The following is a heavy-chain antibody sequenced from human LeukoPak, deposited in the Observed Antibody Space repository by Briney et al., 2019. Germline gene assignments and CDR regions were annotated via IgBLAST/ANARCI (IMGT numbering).Heavy chain of an antibody. V-gene: IGHV1-2*02. J-gene: IGHJ3*02. D-gene: IGHD3-16*01. Sequence: ASVKVSCKASGYTFTSYDINWVRQATGQGLEWMGWINPNSGGTNYLQKFQGRVTMTRDTSISTAYMELSRLRSDDTAVYYCARDDRFDDAFDIWGQGTMVTVSS. CDR2: INPNSGGT. CDR3: ARDDRFDDAFDI. CDR1: GYTFTSYD.